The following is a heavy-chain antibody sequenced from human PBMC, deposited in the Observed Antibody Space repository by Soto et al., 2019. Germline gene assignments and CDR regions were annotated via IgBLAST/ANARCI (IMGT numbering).Heavy chain of an antibody. CDR2: ISAAGDP. CDR3: ARTDRDFYGLDV. Sequence: EVQLVESGGGLVQPGGSLRLSCEASGFTFRNYDMHWVRQGTGKGLEWVSGISAAGDPDYADSVEGRFTISRENAQTSFFLQMNRLRVGDTAFYYCARTDRDFYGLDVWGQGTTVIVSS. V-gene: IGHV3-13*05. J-gene: IGHJ6*02. CDR1: GFTFRNYD.